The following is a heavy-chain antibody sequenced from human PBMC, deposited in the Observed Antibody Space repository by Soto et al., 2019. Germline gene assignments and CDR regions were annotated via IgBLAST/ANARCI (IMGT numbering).Heavy chain of an antibody. CDR3: ARERDYYDSSGYRPFDL. Sequence: ASVKVSCKASGCTFSSYTISWVRQAPGQGLEWMGRIIPILGIANYAQKFQGRVTITADKSTSTAYMELSSLRSEDTAVYYCARERDYYDSSGYRPFDLWGHGTQVTVSS. V-gene: IGHV1-69*04. D-gene: IGHD3-22*01. CDR1: GCTFSSYT. CDR2: IIPILGIA. J-gene: IGHJ4*01.